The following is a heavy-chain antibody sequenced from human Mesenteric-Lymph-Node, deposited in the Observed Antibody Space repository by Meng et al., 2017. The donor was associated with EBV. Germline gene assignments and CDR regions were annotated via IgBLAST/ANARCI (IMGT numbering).Heavy chain of an antibody. Sequence: PWGACSLGRPGTLSPTCEASGGSFSGYTWSWTRQPPGKGLEYIGEISQSGDTTYTPSLKSRVTISGDRSRNQFSLKMASVTAADTAVYYCARAWEVVKLDYWGQGTLVTVSS. V-gene: IGHV4-34*01. J-gene: IGHJ4*02. CDR1: GGSFSGYT. D-gene: IGHD3-22*01. CDR3: ARAWEVVKLDY. CDR2: ISQSGDT.